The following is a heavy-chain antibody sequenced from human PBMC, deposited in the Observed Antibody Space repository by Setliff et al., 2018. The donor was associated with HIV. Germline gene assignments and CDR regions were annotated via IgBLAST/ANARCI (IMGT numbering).Heavy chain of an antibody. CDR1: GGSINSGHYY. Sequence: PSETLSLTCTVSGGSINSGHYYWSWIRHHPGKGLEWIGYIYYTGSTYYNPSLKSRVSISVDTSKNQFSLKLTSVTAADTAVYYCVKAVAAPSWFDPWGQGTLVTVSS. J-gene: IGHJ5*02. D-gene: IGHD2-15*01. V-gene: IGHV4-31*03. CDR2: IYYTGST. CDR3: VKAVAAPSWFDP.